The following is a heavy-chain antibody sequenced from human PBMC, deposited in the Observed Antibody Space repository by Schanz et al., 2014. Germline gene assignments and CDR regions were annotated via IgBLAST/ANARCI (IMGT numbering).Heavy chain of an antibody. CDR3: ARAHSPDTSTSDVRCFDY. Sequence: QVQLVQSGAEVKKPGASVKVSCKASGYTFTSYGISWVRQAPGQGLEWMGWISPYNGNTNYAQKLQGRVTMTADTSTSTVYMDLRSLRSDDTAVYYCARAHSPDTSTSDVRCFDYWGQGSLVTVSS. CDR2: ISPYNGNT. D-gene: IGHD6-6*01. CDR1: GYTFTSYG. V-gene: IGHV1-18*01. J-gene: IGHJ4*02.